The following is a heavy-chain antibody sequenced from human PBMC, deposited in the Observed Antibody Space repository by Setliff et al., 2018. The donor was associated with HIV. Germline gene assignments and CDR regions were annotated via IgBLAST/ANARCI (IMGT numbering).Heavy chain of an antibody. J-gene: IGHJ1*01. Sequence: ASVKVSCKISGYTLTEVSMHWVRQAPGKGLEWMGYFDPQDGETVYAQKFQGRVTMTEDTSTDTAHMELTRLRSDDTAVYFCARDSRMINRPAAEYFHHWGQGTLVTVSS. V-gene: IGHV1-24*01. CDR3: ARDSRMINRPAAEYFHH. CDR2: FDPQDGET. CDR1: GYTLTEVS. D-gene: IGHD3-16*01.